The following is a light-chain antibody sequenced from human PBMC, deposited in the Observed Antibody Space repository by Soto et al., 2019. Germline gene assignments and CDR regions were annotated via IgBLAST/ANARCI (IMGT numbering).Light chain of an antibody. J-gene: IGKJ5*01. CDR2: DAS. CDR3: HQRRSWPIT. Sequence: EVVLKQSPVTLSLSAGERASLSCRASQDVGSLIAWYQQKPGQPPRLLIYDASNRATGIPARFSGSGSGTDFVLTISSLEPEDFAVYYCHQRRSWPITFGQGTRLEIK. V-gene: IGKV3-11*01. CDR1: QDVGSL.